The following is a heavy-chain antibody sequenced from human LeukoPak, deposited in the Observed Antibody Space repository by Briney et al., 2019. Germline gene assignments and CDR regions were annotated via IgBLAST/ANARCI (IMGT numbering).Heavy chain of an antibody. Sequence: ASVKVSCKASGYTFTNNDINWVRQATGQGLEWLGWMNPNSGNTGYAQKLQGRVTMTTDTSTSTAYMELRSLRSDDTAVYYCARGDSSGYSSYYYYGMDVWGQGTTVTVSS. V-gene: IGHV1-8*01. CDR3: ARGDSSGYSSYYYYGMDV. D-gene: IGHD3-22*01. CDR1: GYTFTNND. J-gene: IGHJ6*02. CDR2: MNPNSGNT.